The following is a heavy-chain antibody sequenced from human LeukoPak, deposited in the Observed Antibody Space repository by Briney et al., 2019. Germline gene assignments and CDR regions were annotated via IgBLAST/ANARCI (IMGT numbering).Heavy chain of an antibody. D-gene: IGHD2-21*02. CDR3: AKSKVVTTIPYYFDY. J-gene: IGHJ4*02. CDR2: ISWNSGSI. V-gene: IGHV3-9*01. Sequence: PGGSLRLSCAASGFTCDDYAMHWFRKVSGKGLDWVSGISWNSGSIDYADSVKGRFTISRDNAKNSLYLQMNSLRAEDTALYYCAKSKVVTTIPYYFDYWGQGTLVTVSS. CDR1: GFTCDDYA.